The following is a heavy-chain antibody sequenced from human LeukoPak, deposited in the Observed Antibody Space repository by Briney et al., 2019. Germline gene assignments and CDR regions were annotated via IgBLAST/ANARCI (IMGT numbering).Heavy chain of an antibody. CDR2: IYTSGST. V-gene: IGHV4-4*07. Sequence: SETLSLTCTVSGGSISSYYWSWIRQPAGKGLEWIGRIYTSGSTNYNPSLESRVTMSVDTSKNQFSLKLSSVTAADTAVYYCARDSPPNYYDSSGSKNAFDIWGQGTMVTVSS. CDR3: ARDSPPNYYDSSGSKNAFDI. CDR1: GGSISSYY. J-gene: IGHJ3*02. D-gene: IGHD3-22*01.